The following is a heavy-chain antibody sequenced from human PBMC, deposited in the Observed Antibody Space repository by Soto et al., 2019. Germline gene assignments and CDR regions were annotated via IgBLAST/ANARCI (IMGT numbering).Heavy chain of an antibody. J-gene: IGHJ4*02. D-gene: IGHD3-22*01. V-gene: IGHV3-23*01. CDR2: ISGSGGST. CDR1: GFTFSSYA. Sequence: VGSLRLSCAASGFTFSSYAMSWVRQAPGKGLEWVSAISGSGGSTYYADSVKGRFTISRDNSKNTLYLQMNSLRAEDTAVYYCANNPYYDSSGYPDYWGQGTLVTVSS. CDR3: ANNPYYDSSGYPDY.